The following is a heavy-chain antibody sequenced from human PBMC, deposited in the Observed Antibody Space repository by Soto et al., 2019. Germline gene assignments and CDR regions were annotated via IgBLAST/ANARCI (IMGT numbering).Heavy chain of an antibody. CDR2: INHSGST. Sequence: ASEKLSLTYAVYGGSFSGYYWSWIRQPPGKGLEWIGEINHSGSTNYNPSLKSRVTISVDTSKNQFSLKLSSVTAADTAVYYCARVEIFGVVITKRIRGGMDVWCQGTTVT. V-gene: IGHV4-34*01. D-gene: IGHD3-3*01. CDR1: GGSFSGYY. CDR3: ARVEIFGVVITKRIRGGMDV. J-gene: IGHJ6*02.